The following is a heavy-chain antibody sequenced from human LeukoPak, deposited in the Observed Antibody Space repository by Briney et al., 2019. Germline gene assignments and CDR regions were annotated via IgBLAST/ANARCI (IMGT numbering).Heavy chain of an antibody. D-gene: IGHD3-3*01. CDR3: ARAYYDFWSGYFPLDPFDY. CDR1: GFTFSTYA. Sequence: GRSLRLSCAASGFTFSTYAIHWVRQAPGKGLEWVAVISYGGSNKYYADSVKGRFTISRDNSKNTLYLQMNSLRAEDTAVYYCARAYYDFWSGYFPLDPFDYWGQGTLVTVSS. J-gene: IGHJ4*02. CDR2: ISYGGSNK. V-gene: IGHV3-30-3*01.